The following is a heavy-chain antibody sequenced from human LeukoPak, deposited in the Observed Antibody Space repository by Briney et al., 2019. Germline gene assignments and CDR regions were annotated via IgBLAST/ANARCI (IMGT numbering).Heavy chain of an antibody. CDR3: ARADSSGYLRNWFDP. V-gene: IGHV4-59*01. CDR1: GGSISSYY. CDR2: VYNSGST. Sequence: PSETLSLTCTVSGGSISSYYWSWIRQPPGKGLEWIGYVYNSGSTNYNPSLKSRVTISVETSMNQFSLRLSSVTAADTAVYYCARADSSGYLRNWFDPWGQGTLVTVSS. D-gene: IGHD3-22*01. J-gene: IGHJ5*02.